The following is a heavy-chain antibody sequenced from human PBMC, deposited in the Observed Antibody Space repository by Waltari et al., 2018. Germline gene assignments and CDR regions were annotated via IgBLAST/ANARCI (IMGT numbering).Heavy chain of an antibody. CDR1: GGTFSNYA. CDR2: IIPVFPP. CDR3: ARGSRYLPGLEKSQVVDFRLDP. V-gene: IGHV1-69*01. Sequence: QVQLVQSGAELRKPGSSVKVSCKASGGTFSNYAFTWVRQVPGQGLEWMGRIIPVFPPKYAQDFQGRLTITADESTRTLYMELISLKSEDTAIYYCARGSRYLPGLEKSQVVDFRLDPWGQGSLVIVSS. D-gene: IGHD3-22*01. J-gene: IGHJ5*02.